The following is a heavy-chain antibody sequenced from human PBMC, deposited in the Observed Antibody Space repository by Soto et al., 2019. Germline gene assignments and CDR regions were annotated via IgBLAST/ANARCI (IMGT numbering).Heavy chain of an antibody. CDR3: ARASHYGGNSAYFDY. D-gene: IGHD4-17*01. Sequence: SVKVSCKASGGTFSSYTISWVRQAPGQGLEWMGRIIPILGIANYAQKFQGRVTITADESTSTAYMELSSLRSEDTAVYYCARASHYGGNSAYFDYWGQGTLVTVSS. J-gene: IGHJ4*02. V-gene: IGHV1-69*02. CDR1: GGTFSSYT. CDR2: IIPILGIA.